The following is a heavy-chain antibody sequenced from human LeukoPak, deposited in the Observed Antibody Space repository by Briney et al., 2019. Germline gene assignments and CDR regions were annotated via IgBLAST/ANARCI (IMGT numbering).Heavy chain of an antibody. CDR1: GGPFSGFY. V-gene: IGHV4-34*01. D-gene: IGHD6-13*01. CDR2: IYRSGNT. CDR3: ARGGIAAAGRSPFDW. Sequence: AGTLSLTCTVYGGPFSGFYWTWIRQPPGKGLEWIGEIYRSGNTNYNPSLKSRVTISIDTSKNQFSLKLTSVTAADTAAYYCARGGIAAAGRSPFDWWGQGTLVTVSS. J-gene: IGHJ4*02.